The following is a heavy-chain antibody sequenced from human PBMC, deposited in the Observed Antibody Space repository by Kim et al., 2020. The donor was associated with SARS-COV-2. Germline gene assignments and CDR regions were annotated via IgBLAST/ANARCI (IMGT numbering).Heavy chain of an antibody. Sequence: SETLSLTCAVYGGSFSAYSWIWIRQAPGKGLEWIGEVNHSGITKYHPSLKSRVTISVDTSKNQFSLQLPSVTAADTAVFYCARGRAGVVPSPILGLGPYYYSYPLDLGGQGTTVTVS. CDR2: VNHSGIT. D-gene: IGHD3-3*01. CDR1: GGSFSAYS. V-gene: IGHV4-34*01. J-gene: IGHJ6*02. CDR3: ARGRAGVVPSPILGLGPYYYSYPLDL.